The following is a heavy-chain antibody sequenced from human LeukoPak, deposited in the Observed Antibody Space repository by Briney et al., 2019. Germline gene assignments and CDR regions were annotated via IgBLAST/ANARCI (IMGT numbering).Heavy chain of an antibody. V-gene: IGHV1-2*02. J-gene: IGHJ4*02. D-gene: IGHD3-22*01. CDR2: INPNSGGT. CDR3: ARGDNSGTAY. CDR1: GGTFSSYA. Sequence: ASVKVSCKASGGTFSSYAISWVRQAPGQGLEWMGWINPNSGGTIYAQNFQGRVTMTRDTSISTAYMELSRLRSDDTAIYYCARGDNSGTAYWGQGTLVTVSS.